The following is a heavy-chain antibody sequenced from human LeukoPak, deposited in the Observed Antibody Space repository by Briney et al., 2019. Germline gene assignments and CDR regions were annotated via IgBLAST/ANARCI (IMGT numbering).Heavy chain of an antibody. V-gene: IGHV3-7*01. CDR1: GFTFSDYN. CDR2: IKQDGSEE. D-gene: IGHD1-7*01. CDR3: AREDDWNYEDY. Sequence: GGSLRLSCAASGFTFSDYNMNWVRQAPGKGLEWVANIKQDGSEEYYVNSVKGRFTISRDNAKNSLHLQMNSLRAEDTAIYYCAREDDWNYEDYWGQGTLVSVSS. J-gene: IGHJ4*02.